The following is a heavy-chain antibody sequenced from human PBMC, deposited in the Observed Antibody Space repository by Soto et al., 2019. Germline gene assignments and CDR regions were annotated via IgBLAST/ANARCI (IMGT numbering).Heavy chain of an antibody. CDR3: AKGLGRTTVTDY. CDR1: GFTFSSYG. CDR2: ISYDGSNK. V-gene: IGHV3-30*18. D-gene: IGHD4-17*01. J-gene: IGHJ4*02. Sequence: GGSLRLSCAASGFTFSSYGMHWVRQAPGKGLEWVAVISYDGSNKYYADSVKGRFTISRDNSKNTLYLQMNSLRAEDTAVYYCAKGLGRTTVTDYWGQGTLVTVSS.